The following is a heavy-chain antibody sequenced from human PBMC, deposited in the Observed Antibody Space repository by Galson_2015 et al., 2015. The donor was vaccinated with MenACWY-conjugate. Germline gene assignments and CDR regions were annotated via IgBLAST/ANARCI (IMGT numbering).Heavy chain of an antibody. Sequence: ALVKPTQTLTLTCPFSGFSLTTSGMCVSWIRQPPGKALEWLARIDWDDVKHYRTSLKTRLTISKDTSKKQVVLTMTNVDPVDTATYYCARFGLLGHYFDYWGQGTLVTVSS. D-gene: IGHD1-26*01. CDR3: ARFGLLGHYFDY. CDR1: GFSLTTSGMC. V-gene: IGHV2-70*11. J-gene: IGHJ4*02. CDR2: IDWDDVK.